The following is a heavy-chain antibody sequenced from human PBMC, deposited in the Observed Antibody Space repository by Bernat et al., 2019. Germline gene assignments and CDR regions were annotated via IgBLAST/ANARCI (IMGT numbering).Heavy chain of an antibody. CDR3: ARGGGRYCISTSCYGSDDYYGMDV. Sequence: VQLLESGGGLVQPGGSLRLSCAASGFTFSSYAMHWVRQAPGKGLEWVAVISYDGSNKYYADSVKGRFTISRDNSKNTLYLQMNSLRAEDTAVYYCARGGGRYCISTSCYGSDDYYGMDVWGRGTTVTVSS. CDR1: GFTFSSYA. V-gene: IGHV3-30-3*01. D-gene: IGHD2-2*01. CDR2: ISYDGSNK. J-gene: IGHJ6*02.